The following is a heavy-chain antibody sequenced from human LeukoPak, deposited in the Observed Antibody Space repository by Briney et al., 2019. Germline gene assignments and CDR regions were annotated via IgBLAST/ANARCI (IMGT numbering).Heavy chain of an antibody. CDR3: ARGATDTTRWFDP. J-gene: IGHJ5*02. D-gene: IGHD1-7*01. V-gene: IGHV3-21*01. Sequence: GGSLRLSCAASGFTFSTYSMNWVRQTPGKGQEWVSSISSSSIYKYYADSVKGRFTISRDNAKNSLYLQMNGLRAEDTAAYYCARGATDTTRWFDPWGQGTLVIVSS. CDR2: ISSSSIYK. CDR1: GFTFSTYS.